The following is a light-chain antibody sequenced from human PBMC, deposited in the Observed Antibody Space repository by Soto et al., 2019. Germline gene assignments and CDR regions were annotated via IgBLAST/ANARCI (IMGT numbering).Light chain of an antibody. J-gene: IGKJ4*01. V-gene: IGKV3-20*01. Sequence: EIVLTQSPGTLSLSPGERATLSCTASQSVWSNYFAWYQQKPGQAPRLLIYGVSSSATDIPDSFSGGGSGTDFTLTNSRLEPEDLAVYFGEEYGAPPTTFGGGTKVEIK. CDR1: QSVWSNY. CDR3: EEYGAPPTT. CDR2: GVS.